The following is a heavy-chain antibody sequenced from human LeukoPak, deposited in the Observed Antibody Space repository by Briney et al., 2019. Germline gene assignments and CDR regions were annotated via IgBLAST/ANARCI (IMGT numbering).Heavy chain of an antibody. V-gene: IGHV1-24*01. D-gene: IGHD4-23*01. Sequence: GASVKVSCKVSGYSLSELSVHWVRQAPGIGLEWMGGFTPEHGETTYAQNFHGRVTMTEDTSTGTAYMELSSLRSDDTAMYYCATGDYGGIYCDFWGRGTLVTVSP. J-gene: IGHJ4*02. CDR2: FTPEHGET. CDR3: ATGDYGGIYCDF. CDR1: GYSLSELS.